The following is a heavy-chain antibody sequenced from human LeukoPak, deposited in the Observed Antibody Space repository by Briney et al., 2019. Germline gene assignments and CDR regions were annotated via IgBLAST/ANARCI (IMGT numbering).Heavy chain of an antibody. D-gene: IGHD3-10*01. Sequence: SETLSLTCSVSGGSVSSGTYCWSWIRQPPGKGLEWIGYIYHSGDSYYNPSLKSRVSMSIDTSKNQFYLKLSSVTAADTAVYYCAPYYSPVNFAYWGQGTLVTVSS. V-gene: IGHV4-61*01. J-gene: IGHJ4*02. CDR1: GGSVSSGTYC. CDR3: APYYSPVNFAY. CDR2: IYHSGDS.